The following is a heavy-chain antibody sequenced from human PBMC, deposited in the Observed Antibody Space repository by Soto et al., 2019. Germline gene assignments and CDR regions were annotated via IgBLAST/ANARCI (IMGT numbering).Heavy chain of an antibody. D-gene: IGHD6-19*01. CDR1: GFTFSSYS. CDR2: ISSSSSYI. Sequence: GGSLRLSCTSSGFTFSSYSMNWVRQAPGKGLEWVSSISSSSSYIYYADSVKGRFTISRDNAKNSLYLQMNSLRAEDTAVYYCAGRKYSSGSSRDYWGQGTLVTVSS. V-gene: IGHV3-21*01. CDR3: AGRKYSSGSSRDY. J-gene: IGHJ4*02.